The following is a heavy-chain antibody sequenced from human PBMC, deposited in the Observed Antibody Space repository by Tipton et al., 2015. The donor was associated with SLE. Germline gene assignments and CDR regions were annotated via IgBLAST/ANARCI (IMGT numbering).Heavy chain of an antibody. Sequence: QVQLVQSGAEVKKPGSSVKVSCKASGGTFSSYAISWVRQAPGQGLEWMGWMNPNSGNTGYAQKFQGRVTMTRNTSISTAYMELSSLRSEDTAVYYCAMIGGCSSTSCYRAPMDVWGKGTTVTVSS. J-gene: IGHJ6*04. D-gene: IGHD2-2*02. CDR1: GGTFSSYA. CDR2: MNPNSGNT. V-gene: IGHV1-8*02. CDR3: AMIGGCSSTSCYRAPMDV.